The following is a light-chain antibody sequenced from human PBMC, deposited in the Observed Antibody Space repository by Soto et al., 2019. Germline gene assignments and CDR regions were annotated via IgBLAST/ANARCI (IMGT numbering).Light chain of an antibody. V-gene: IGLV1-44*01. CDR2: SNY. J-gene: IGLJ2*01. CDR3: SAWDDIRNGYV. CDR1: SSKIESNT. Sequence: QSVLTQPPSASGTPGQRVTISWSGSSSKIESNTVTWYQQLPGTAPKLVSYSNYDRPSGVPDRFSGSTSGTSASLVIRGLQSEDGDDYCWSAWDDIRNGYVFGDGTKLTV.